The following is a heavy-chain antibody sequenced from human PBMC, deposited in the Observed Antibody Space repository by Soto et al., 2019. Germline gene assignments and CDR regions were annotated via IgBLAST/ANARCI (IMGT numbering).Heavy chain of an antibody. CDR1: GFTLSSYA. CDR3: AKEAGSSSWYRWSWFDP. J-gene: IGHJ5*02. D-gene: IGHD6-13*01. V-gene: IGHV3-23*01. Sequence: GGSLRLSCAASGFTLSSYAMSWVRQAPGKGLEWVSAISGSGASTYYADSVKGRFTISRDNSKNTLYLQMNSLRAEDTAVYYCAKEAGSSSWYRWSWFDPWGQGTLVTVSS. CDR2: ISGSGAST.